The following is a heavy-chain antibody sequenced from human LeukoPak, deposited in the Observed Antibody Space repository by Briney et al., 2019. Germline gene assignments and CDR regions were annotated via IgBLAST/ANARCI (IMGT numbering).Heavy chain of an antibody. V-gene: IGHV3-48*03. CDR2: ISSSGSTI. D-gene: IGHD5-18*01. J-gene: IGHJ6*03. CDR3: ARRLRGYSYGPNYYYYYMDV. CDR1: GFTFSSYE. Sequence: PGGSLRLSCAASGFTFSSYEMNWVRQAPGKGLEWVSYISSSGSTIYYADSVRGRFTISRDNAKNSLYLQMNSLRAEDTAVYYCARRLRGYSYGPNYYYYYMDVWGKGTTVTVSS.